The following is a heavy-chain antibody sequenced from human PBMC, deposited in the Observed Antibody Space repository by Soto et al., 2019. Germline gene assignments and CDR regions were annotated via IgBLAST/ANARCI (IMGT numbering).Heavy chain of an antibody. Sequence: SETLSLTCAVSGGSISSSNWWSWVRQPPGKGLEWIGEIYHSGSTNYNPSLKSRVTISVDKSKNQFSLKLSSVTAADRAVDYWARFDVSPVYYDSGGQETLAPFPS. CDR3: ARFDVSPVYYDS. J-gene: IGHJ4*02. D-gene: IGHD3-10*02. CDR1: GGSISSSNW. V-gene: IGHV4-4*02. CDR2: IYHSGST.